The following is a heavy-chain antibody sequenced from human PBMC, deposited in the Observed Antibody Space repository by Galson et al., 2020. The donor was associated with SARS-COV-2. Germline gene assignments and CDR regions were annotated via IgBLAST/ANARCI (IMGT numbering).Heavy chain of an antibody. D-gene: IGHD5-12*01. CDR3: ARLRRGYSGYAGYYYGMDV. CDR2: INHSGST. CDR1: GGSFSGYY. J-gene: IGHJ6*02. Sequence: SETLSLTCAVYGGSFSGYYWSWIRQPPGKGLEWIGEINHSGSTNYNPSLKSRVTISVDTSKNQFSLKLSSVTAADTAVYYCARLRRGYSGYAGYYYGMDVWGQGTTVTVSS. V-gene: IGHV4-34*01.